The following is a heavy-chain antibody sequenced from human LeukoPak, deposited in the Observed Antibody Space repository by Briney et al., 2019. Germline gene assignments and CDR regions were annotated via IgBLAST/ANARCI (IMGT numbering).Heavy chain of an antibody. CDR1: GFTFSSYA. Sequence: GGSLRLSCSASGFTFSSYAMHWVRQAPGKGLEWVSAISGSGGSTYYADSVKGRFTISRDNSKNTLYLQMNSLRAEDTAVYYCAKECSSGYDNWFVPWGQGTLVTVSS. D-gene: IGHD3-22*01. V-gene: IGHV3-23*01. CDR3: AKECSSGYDNWFVP. CDR2: ISGSGGST. J-gene: IGHJ5*02.